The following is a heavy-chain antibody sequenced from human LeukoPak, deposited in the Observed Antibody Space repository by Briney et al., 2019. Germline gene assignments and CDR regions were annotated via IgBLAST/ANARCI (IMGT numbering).Heavy chain of an antibody. CDR3: ARDSDGYCSSTSCYSHYYYYGMDV. V-gene: IGHV1-69*04. CDR2: IIPILGIA. D-gene: IGHD2-2*03. Sequence: SVKVSCKASGGTFSSYAISWVRQAPGQGLEWMGRIIPILGIAHYAQKFQGRVTITADKSTSTAYMELSSLRSEDTAVYYCARDSDGYCSSTSCYSHYYYYGMDVWGQGTTVTVSS. J-gene: IGHJ6*02. CDR1: GGTFSSYA.